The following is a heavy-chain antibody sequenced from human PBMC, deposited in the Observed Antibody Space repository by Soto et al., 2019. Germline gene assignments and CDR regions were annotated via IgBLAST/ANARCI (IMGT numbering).Heavy chain of an antibody. CDR1: GYTLTSHH. J-gene: IGHJ3*02. V-gene: IGHV1-46*01. CDR3: ARGGGVALDGSAAFDI. CDR2: INPANGVA. Sequence: QVHLVQSGAEVKKPGASMKVSCTASGYTLTSHHVHWVRQAPGRRLEWMGSINPANGVAQYTARFQGRVIMTRDTSTSTVYMELRGLTSEATASFYCARGGGVALDGSAAFDIWGQGTMVTV. D-gene: IGHD1-1*01.